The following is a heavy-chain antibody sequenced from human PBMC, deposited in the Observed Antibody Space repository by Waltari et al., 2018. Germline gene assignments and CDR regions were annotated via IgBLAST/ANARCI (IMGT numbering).Heavy chain of an antibody. CDR1: GDTFKHYA. CDR3: ARGYNYGPYYFDY. J-gene: IGHJ4*02. D-gene: IGHD5-12*01. V-gene: IGHV1-69*04. CDR2: ILPIVDRD. Sequence: QVQLVQSGAEVKRPGSSVKVSCNASGDTFKHYAISWVRQAPGLGLEWMGRILPIVDRDHYAQKFQGRLTITADKSTTTAYMELTGLTSEDTAVYYCARGYNYGPYYFDYWGQGTLVSVSS.